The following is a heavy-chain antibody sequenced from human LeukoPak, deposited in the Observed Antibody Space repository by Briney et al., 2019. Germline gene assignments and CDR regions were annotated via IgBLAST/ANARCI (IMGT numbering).Heavy chain of an antibody. V-gene: IGHV1-24*01. D-gene: IGHD3-22*01. CDR2: FDPEDGET. CDR3: ATVYDSSGYYIEAFDI. Sequence: ASVKVSCKVSGYTLTELSMHWVRQAPGKGLEWMGGFDPEDGETIYAQKFQGRVTMTEDTSTDTAYMELSSLRSEDTAVYYCATVYDSSGYYIEAFDIWGQGTMVTVSS. CDR1: GYTLTELS. J-gene: IGHJ3*02.